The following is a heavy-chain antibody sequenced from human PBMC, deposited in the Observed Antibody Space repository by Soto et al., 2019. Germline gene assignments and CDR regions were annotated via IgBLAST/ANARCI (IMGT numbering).Heavy chain of an antibody. CDR3: AKTITTYSGSSRGRGGVLEN. V-gene: IGHV3-30*18. J-gene: IGHJ4*02. CDR2: ISSDGSSE. D-gene: IGHD2-2*01. Sequence: QVHLVESGGGVVQPGRSLRLSCAASGFTFSVYGMHWVRQFPGKGLEWMAVISSDGSSEHYADSVKGRFTISRDNSRNTLYLQMNNLRLEDSAIYYCAKTITTYSGSSRGRGGVLENWGQGTLVSVSS. CDR1: GFTFSVYG.